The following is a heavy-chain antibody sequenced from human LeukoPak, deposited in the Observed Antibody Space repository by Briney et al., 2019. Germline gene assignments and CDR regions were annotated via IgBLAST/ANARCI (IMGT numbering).Heavy chain of an antibody. V-gene: IGHV1-46*01. Sequence: ASVKVSCKASGYTFTSYYMHWVRQAPGQGLEWMGIINPSGGSTSYAQKFQGRVTMTRDMSTSTVYMELGSLRSEDTAVYYCARVATIFGVVTHFDYWGQGTLVTVSS. J-gene: IGHJ4*02. CDR1: GYTFTSYY. D-gene: IGHD3-3*01. CDR2: INPSGGST. CDR3: ARVATIFGVVTHFDY.